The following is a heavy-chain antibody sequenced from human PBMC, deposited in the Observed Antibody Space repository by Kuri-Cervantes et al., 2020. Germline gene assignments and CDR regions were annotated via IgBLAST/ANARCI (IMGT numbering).Heavy chain of an antibody. CDR3: ARVDESVFDY. CDR2: ISYDGNEK. V-gene: IGHV3-30*03. D-gene: IGHD5-24*01. J-gene: IGHJ4*02. Sequence: GGSLRLSCAGSGFTFTSYGMHWVRQAPGKGPQWLAVISYDGNEKYYADSVKGRFTISRDNSKNTLYLQMNSLRAEDTAVYYCARVDESVFDYWGQGTLVTVSS. CDR1: GFTFTSYG.